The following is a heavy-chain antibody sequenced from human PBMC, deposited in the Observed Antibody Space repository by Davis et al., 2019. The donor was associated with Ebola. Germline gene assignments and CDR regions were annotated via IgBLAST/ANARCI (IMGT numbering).Heavy chain of an antibody. Sequence: GESLKISCAASGFTFRSYWMSWVRQAPGKGLEWVANIKPDGSEKYYVDSVKGRFTLSRDNAKNSLYLQMNSLRAEDTAVYYCARGDYYDSSGYYIDAFDIWGQGTMVTVSS. J-gene: IGHJ3*02. CDR1: GFTFRSYW. V-gene: IGHV3-7*01. CDR3: ARGDYYDSSGYYIDAFDI. D-gene: IGHD3-22*01. CDR2: IKPDGSEK.